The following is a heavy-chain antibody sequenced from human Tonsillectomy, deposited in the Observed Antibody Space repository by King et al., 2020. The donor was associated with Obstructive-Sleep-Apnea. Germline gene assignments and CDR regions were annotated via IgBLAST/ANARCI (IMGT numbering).Heavy chain of an antibody. Sequence: QRVEAGGGVVQPGRSLRLSCAASGFTFSSYGMHWVRQAPGKGLEWVAFIRYDGSNNYYPDSVEGRFTISRDNSKHTLYLHMNSLRAEDTAVYYCAKDYDCWGGYLGAVDSWGQGTMVTVSS. CDR2: IRYDGSNN. V-gene: IGHV3-30*02. CDR3: AKDYDCWGGYLGAVDS. D-gene: IGHD3-3*01. CDR1: GFTFSSYG. J-gene: IGHJ3*02.